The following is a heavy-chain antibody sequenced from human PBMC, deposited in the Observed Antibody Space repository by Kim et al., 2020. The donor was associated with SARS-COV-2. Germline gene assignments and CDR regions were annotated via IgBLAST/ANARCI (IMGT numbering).Heavy chain of an antibody. CDR2: IYTSGST. V-gene: IGHV4-4*07. J-gene: IGHJ5*02. CDR3: ARHIVRGVTREPGWFDP. Sequence: SETLSLTCTVSGGSISSYYWSWIRQPAGKGLEWIGRIYTSGSTNYNPSLKSRVTMSVDTSKNQFSLKLSSVTAADTAVYYCARHIVRGVTREPGWFDPWGQGTLVTVSS. CDR1: GGSISSYY. D-gene: IGHD3-10*01.